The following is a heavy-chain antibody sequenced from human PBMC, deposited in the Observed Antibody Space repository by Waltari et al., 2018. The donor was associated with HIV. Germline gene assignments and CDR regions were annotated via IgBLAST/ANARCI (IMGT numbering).Heavy chain of an antibody. J-gene: IGHJ3*02. CDR1: GFTFSSYW. Sequence: EVQLVESGGGLVQPGGSLRLSCAASGFTFSSYWMRWFRPAPGKGLEWVANIKQDGSEKYYVDSVKGRFTISRDNAKNSLYLQMNSLRAEDTAVYYCARETSDPQLNAFDIWGQGTMVTVSS. CDR2: IKQDGSEK. V-gene: IGHV3-7*01. D-gene: IGHD3-10*01. CDR3: ARETSDPQLNAFDI.